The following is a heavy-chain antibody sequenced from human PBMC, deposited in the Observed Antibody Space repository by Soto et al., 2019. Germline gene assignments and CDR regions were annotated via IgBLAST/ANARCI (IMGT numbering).Heavy chain of an antibody. CDR1: GYTFTSYA. V-gene: IGHV1-3*01. J-gene: IGHJ6*02. CDR2: INAGNGNT. CDR3: ARIGYCSGGSCYSEGSEYYYDDYGMDV. D-gene: IGHD2-15*01. Sequence: ASVKASCKASGYTFTSYAMHWVRQAPGQRLEWMGWINAGNGNTKYSQKFQGRVTITRDTSASTAYMELSSLRSEDTAVYYCARIGYCSGGSCYSEGSEYYYDDYGMDVWGQGTTVTIFS.